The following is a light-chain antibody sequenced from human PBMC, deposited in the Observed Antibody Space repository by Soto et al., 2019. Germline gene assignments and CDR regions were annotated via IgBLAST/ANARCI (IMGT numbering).Light chain of an antibody. CDR1: SSDVGGYNY. V-gene: IGLV2-8*01. CDR3: SSYGGSNNLI. CDR2: EVS. J-gene: IGLJ2*01. Sequence: QSVLTQPPSASGSPGQSVTISCSGTSSDVGGYNYVSWYQQHPGKAPKLMIYEVSKRPSGVPDRFSGSKSGNTASLTVSGLHAEDEADYYCSSYGGSNNLIFAGGTKLTVL.